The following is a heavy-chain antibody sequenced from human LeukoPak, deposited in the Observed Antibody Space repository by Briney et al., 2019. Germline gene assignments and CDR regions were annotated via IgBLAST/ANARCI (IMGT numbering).Heavy chain of an antibody. D-gene: IGHD3-3*01. CDR3: ARESTIFGVAAFDI. Sequence: GGSLRLSCAVSGFIVSSDYMSWVRQAPGKGLEWVAVISYDGSNKYYADSVKGRFTISRDNSKNTLYLQMNSLRAEDTAVYYCARESTIFGVAAFDIWGQGTMVTVSS. V-gene: IGHV3-30*03. CDR2: ISYDGSNK. J-gene: IGHJ3*02. CDR1: GFIVSSDY.